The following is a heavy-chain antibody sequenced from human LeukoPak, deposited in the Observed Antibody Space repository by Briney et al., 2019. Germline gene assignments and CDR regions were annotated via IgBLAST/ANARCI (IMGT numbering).Heavy chain of an antibody. J-gene: IGHJ4*02. V-gene: IGHV4-39*07. CDR1: GGSISSYY. CDR3: ARGGWAALDY. CDR2: IYYSGST. Sequence: SETLSLTCTVSGGSISSYYWGWIRQPPGKGLEWIGSIYYSGSTYYNPSLKSRVTISVDTSKNQFSLKLSSVTAADTALYYCARGGWAALDYWGQGTLVTVSS. D-gene: IGHD2-15*01.